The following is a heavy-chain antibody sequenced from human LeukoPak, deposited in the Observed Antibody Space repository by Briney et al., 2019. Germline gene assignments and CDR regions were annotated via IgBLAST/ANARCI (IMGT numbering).Heavy chain of an antibody. CDR2: IYHSGST. Sequence: SQTLSLTCAVSGGSISSGGYSWSWIRQPPGKGLEWIGYIYHSGSTYYNPSLKSRVTISVDRSKNQFSLKLSSVTAADTAVYYCARGEIIKYYYGSGTKLALSDGTDVWGEGEPGTVSS. CDR3: ARGEIIKYYYGSGTKLALSDGTDV. D-gene: IGHD3-10*01. V-gene: IGHV4-30-2*01. J-gene: IGHJ6*04. CDR1: GGSISSGGYS.